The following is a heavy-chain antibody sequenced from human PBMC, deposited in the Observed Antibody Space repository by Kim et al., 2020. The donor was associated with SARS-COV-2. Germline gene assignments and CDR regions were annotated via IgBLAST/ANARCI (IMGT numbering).Heavy chain of an antibody. CDR3: ASLGGIVEAGALAFDI. Sequence: GESLKISCKGSGYSFTSYWIGWVRQMPGKGLEWMGIIYPGASDTRYSPSFQGQVTISADKSISTAYLQWSSLKASDTAMYYCASLGGIVEAGALAFDIWGQGTMVTVSS. J-gene: IGHJ3*02. CDR2: IYPGASDT. D-gene: IGHD1-26*01. V-gene: IGHV5-51*01. CDR1: GYSFTSYW.